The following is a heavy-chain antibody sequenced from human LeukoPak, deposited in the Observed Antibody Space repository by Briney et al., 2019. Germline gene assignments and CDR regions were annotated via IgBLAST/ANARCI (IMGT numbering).Heavy chain of an antibody. Sequence: ASVKVSCKASGYTFTSYAMNWVRQAPGHGLEWRGWINTNTGNPTYAQGFTGRFVFSLDTSVSTAYLQISSLKAEDTAVYYCARVRPSSSSPDFDYWGQGTLVTVSS. D-gene: IGHD6-6*01. CDR2: INTNTGNP. V-gene: IGHV7-4-1*02. J-gene: IGHJ4*02. CDR1: GYTFTSYA. CDR3: ARVRPSSSSPDFDY.